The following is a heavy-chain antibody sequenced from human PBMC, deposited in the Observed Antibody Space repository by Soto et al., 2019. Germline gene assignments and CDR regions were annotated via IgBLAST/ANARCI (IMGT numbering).Heavy chain of an antibody. V-gene: IGHV1-18*04. CDR3: ARDSEGGGYYYYYYGMDV. CDR1: GYTFNSYG. Sequence: ASVKVSCKASGYTFNSYGISWVRQAPGQGLEWMGWISAYNGNTNYAQKFQGRVTMTTEKSTSTAYMELRSLRSDDTAVYYCARDSEGGGYYYYYYGMDVWGQGTTVTVSS. CDR2: ISAYNGNT. J-gene: IGHJ6*02. D-gene: IGHD2-15*01.